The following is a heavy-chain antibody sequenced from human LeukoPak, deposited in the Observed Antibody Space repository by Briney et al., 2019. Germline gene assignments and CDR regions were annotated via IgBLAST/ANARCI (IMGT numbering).Heavy chain of an antibody. J-gene: IGHJ4*02. V-gene: IGHV3-23*01. CDR1: GFTFSSYA. CDR3: AKVVISWGPTSQDY. D-gene: IGHD6-13*01. CDR2: ISGNGGNT. Sequence: GGSLRLSCAASGFTFSSYAMSWVREAPGKGLEWVSTISGNGGNTYYADSVKGRFTISRDNSKNTLYLQINTLRAEDMAVYYCAKVVISWGPTSQDYWGQGTLVTVSS.